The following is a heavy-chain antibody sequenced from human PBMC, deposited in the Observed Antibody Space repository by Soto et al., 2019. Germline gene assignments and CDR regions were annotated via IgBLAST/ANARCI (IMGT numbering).Heavy chain of an antibody. D-gene: IGHD6-13*01. CDR3: ARTPSSSWAPGITSFDP. CDR2: IYYSGST. CDR1: GVSISSSSYY. Sequence: AETLSLTCTVSGVSISSSSYYWGWIRQPPGKGLEWIGSIYYSGSTYYNPSLKSRVTISVDTSKNQLSLKLSSVTVADTAVYYCARTPSSSWAPGITSFDPWGQGTLVTVSS. V-gene: IGHV4-39*01. J-gene: IGHJ5*02.